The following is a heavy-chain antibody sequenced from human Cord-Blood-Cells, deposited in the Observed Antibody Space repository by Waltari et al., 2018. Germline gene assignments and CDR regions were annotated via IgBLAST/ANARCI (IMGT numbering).Heavy chain of an antibody. CDR2: INHGGST. CDR1: GGSFSGYY. CDR3: ARGPFAGATKFFDY. D-gene: IGHD1-26*01. V-gene: IGHV4-34*01. J-gene: IGHJ4*02. Sequence: QVQLQQWGAGLLKPSETLSLTCAVYGGSFSGYYWSWIRQPPGKGLEWIGKINHGGSTNYNPTLKTRVTISVDTSKNQFSLKLSSVTAADTAVYYCARGPFAGATKFFDYWGQGTLVTVSS.